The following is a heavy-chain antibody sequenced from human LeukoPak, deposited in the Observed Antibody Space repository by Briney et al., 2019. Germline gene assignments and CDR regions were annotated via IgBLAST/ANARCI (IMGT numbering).Heavy chain of an antibody. J-gene: IGHJ4*02. CDR1: GYTFTSYD. CDR2: MNPNSGNT. D-gene: IGHD3-10*01. V-gene: IGHV1-8*02. Sequence: ASVKVSCKASGYTFTSYDIIWVRQATGQGLEWMGWMNPNSGNTGYAQKFQGRVTMTRNTSISTAYMELSSLRPEDTAVYYCARVLGAYYYGSGSYFYFDYWGQGTLVTVSS. CDR3: ARVLGAYYYGSGSYFYFDY.